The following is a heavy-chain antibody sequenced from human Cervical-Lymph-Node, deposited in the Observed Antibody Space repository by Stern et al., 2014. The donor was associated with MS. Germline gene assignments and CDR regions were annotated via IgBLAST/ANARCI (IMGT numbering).Heavy chain of an antibody. CDR3: ARQTTAWASDV. J-gene: IGHJ4*02. CDR2: IYPGDSET. D-gene: IGHD1-14*01. Sequence: EVQLVESGAELIRPGESLKISCKGSGFKFSIYWIAWVRQMPGKGLEWMGIIYPGDSETRYSPSFQGQVTMSADNSTSTAYLQWSSLNASDTAMYFCARQTTAWASDVWGQGTLVTVSS. V-gene: IGHV5-51*01. CDR1: GFKFSIYW.